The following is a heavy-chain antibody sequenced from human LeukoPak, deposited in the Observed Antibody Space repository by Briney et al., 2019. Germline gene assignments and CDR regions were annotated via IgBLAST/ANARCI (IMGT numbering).Heavy chain of an antibody. CDR2: IYYNGST. J-gene: IGHJ4*02. Sequence: SETLSLTCSVSGGSISSFYWSWIRQPPGKGLEWIGYIYYNGSTNYNPSLKSRVSISVDTSKNQFSLKLNSVTAADTAVYYCARAQTYGDSRLLLDYWGQGTLVTVSS. CDR3: ARAQTYGDSRLLLDY. CDR1: GGSISSFY. V-gene: IGHV4-59*01. D-gene: IGHD4-17*01.